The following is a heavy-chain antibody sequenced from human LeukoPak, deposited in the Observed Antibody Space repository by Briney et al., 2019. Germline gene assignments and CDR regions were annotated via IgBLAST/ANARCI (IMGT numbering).Heavy chain of an antibody. D-gene: IGHD5-18*01. CDR1: GGSISTYY. CDR3: ARHQPWGTAMGPVMDV. V-gene: IGHV4-59*08. J-gene: IGHJ6*02. CDR2: VYYSGST. Sequence: PSETLSLTCTVSGGSISTYYWSWIRQPPGKGLEWIGYVYYSGSTNYNPSLKSRVTISVDTSETQFSLRLSSVTAADTAIYYCARHQPWGTAMGPVMDVWGQGTTVTVSS.